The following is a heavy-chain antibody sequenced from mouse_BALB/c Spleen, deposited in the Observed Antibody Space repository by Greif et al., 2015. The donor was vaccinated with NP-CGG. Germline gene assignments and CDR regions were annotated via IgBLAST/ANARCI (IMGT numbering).Heavy chain of an antibody. J-gene: IGHJ3*01. D-gene: IGHD2-4*01. Sequence: EVMLVESGGGLVQPGGSLRLSCATSGFTFTDYYMSWVRQPPGKALEWLGFIRNKANGYTTEYSASVKGRFTISRDNSQSILYLQMNTLRAEDSATYYCARDEDYPFAYWGQGTLVTVSA. CDR3: ARDEDYPFAY. CDR2: IRNKANGYTT. V-gene: IGHV7-3*02. CDR1: GFTFTDYY.